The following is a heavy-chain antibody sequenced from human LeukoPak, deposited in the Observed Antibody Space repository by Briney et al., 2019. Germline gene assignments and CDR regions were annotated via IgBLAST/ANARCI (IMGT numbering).Heavy chain of an antibody. J-gene: IGHJ5*02. CDR2: MNPNSGNT. V-gene: IGHV1-8*01. D-gene: IGHD3-10*01. Sequence: ASVKVSCKASGYTFTSYDINWVRQATGQGLEWMGWMNPNSGNTGYAQKFQGRVTMTRNTSISTAYMELSSLRSEDTAVYYCASVRITMVRGVITKYNWFDPWGQGTLVTVSS. CDR3: ASVRITMVRGVITKYNWFDP. CDR1: GYTFTSYD.